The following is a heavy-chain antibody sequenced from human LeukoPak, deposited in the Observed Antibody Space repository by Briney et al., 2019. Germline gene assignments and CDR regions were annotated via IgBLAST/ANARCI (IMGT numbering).Heavy chain of an antibody. Sequence: GGSLRLSCAASGFTVSSNYMSWVRQAPGKGLEWVSVIYSGGSTYYADSVKGRFTISRDNSKNTLYLQMNSLRAEDTAVYYCAREGSTPHLSIVRGVNDAFDIWGQGTMVTVSS. CDR1: GFTVSSNY. CDR3: AREGSTPHLSIVRGVNDAFDI. CDR2: IYSGGST. J-gene: IGHJ3*02. V-gene: IGHV3-66*01. D-gene: IGHD3-10*01.